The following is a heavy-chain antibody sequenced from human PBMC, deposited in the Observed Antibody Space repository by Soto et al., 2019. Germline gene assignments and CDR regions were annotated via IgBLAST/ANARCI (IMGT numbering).Heavy chain of an antibody. CDR2: ISYDGSNK. CDR1: GFTFSSYA. J-gene: IGHJ4*02. V-gene: IGHV3-30-3*01. Sequence: QVQLVESGGGVVQPGRSLRLSCAASGFTFSSYAMHWVRQAPGKGLEWVAVISYDGSNKYYADSVKGRFTISRDNSKNTLYLQMNSLRAEDTAVYYCARGITIFGVVTCFDYWGQGTLVTVSS. D-gene: IGHD3-3*01. CDR3: ARGITIFGVVTCFDY.